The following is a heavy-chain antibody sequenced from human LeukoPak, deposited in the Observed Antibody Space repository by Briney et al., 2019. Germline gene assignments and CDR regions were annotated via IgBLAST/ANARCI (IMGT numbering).Heavy chain of an antibody. V-gene: IGHV3-23*01. Sequence: GGSLRLSCAASGFTFSNSVMGWVRQAPGKGLEWVSAIGGSGDSTYYADSVTGRFTIPRDNSKNTLYLQMNSLRAEDTALYYCAKLPTGYPNWFDPWGQGTLVTVSS. CDR2: IGGSGDST. CDR1: GFTFSNSV. J-gene: IGHJ5*02. CDR3: AKLPTGYPNWFDP. D-gene: IGHD3-9*01.